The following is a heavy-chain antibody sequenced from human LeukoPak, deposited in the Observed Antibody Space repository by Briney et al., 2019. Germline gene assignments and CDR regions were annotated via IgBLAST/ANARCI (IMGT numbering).Heavy chain of an antibody. Sequence: GGSLRLSCAASKFTFRSYDMHWVRQAPGKGPQWVAYIRYDGSDILYADSVKGRFIISRDNSNNTLFLQMNSLRIEDTAVYYCGSYGSGSFPGYRGQGTLVTVSS. D-gene: IGHD3-10*01. V-gene: IGHV3-30*02. J-gene: IGHJ4*02. CDR1: KFTFRSYD. CDR2: IRYDGSDI. CDR3: GSYGSGSFPGY.